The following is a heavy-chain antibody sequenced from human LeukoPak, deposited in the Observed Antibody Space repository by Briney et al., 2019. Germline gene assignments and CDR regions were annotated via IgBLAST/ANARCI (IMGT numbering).Heavy chain of an antibody. V-gene: IGHV1-46*01. CDR2: INPSGGST. J-gene: IGHJ5*02. CDR3: AREVAVADGGWFDP. D-gene: IGHD6-19*01. CDR1: GYTFTSYY. Sequence: ASVTVSFTASGYTFTSYYMHWVRQAPGQGLEWMGIINPSGGSTSYAQKFQGRVTMTRDTSTSTVYMELSSLRSEDTAVYYCAREVAVADGGWFDPWGQGTLVTVSS.